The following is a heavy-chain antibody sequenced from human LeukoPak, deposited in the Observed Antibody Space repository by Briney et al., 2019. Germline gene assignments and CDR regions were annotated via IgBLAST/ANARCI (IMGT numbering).Heavy chain of an antibody. CDR1: GFTFSSCA. Sequence: GGSLRLSCAASGFTFSSCAMSWVRQAPGKGLERVSAISGSGGSTYYADSVKGRFTISRDNSKSTLYLQMNSLRAEDTAVYYCAKDYYDSSGYYTGDWGQGTLVTVSS. V-gene: IGHV3-23*01. CDR3: AKDYYDSSGYYTGD. CDR2: ISGSGGST. D-gene: IGHD3-22*01. J-gene: IGHJ4*02.